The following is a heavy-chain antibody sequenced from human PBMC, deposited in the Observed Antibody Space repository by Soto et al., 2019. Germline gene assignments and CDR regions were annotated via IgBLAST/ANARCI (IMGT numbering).Heavy chain of an antibody. J-gene: IGHJ5*02. CDR3: ARDLGYWRSVTCYREWFDP. V-gene: IGHV1-18*01. Sequence: QVQLVQSGAEVKKPGASVKVSCKASGYTFTTHGISWVRQVPGQGLEWMGWVRGDNGHTNYAQGLQGRVTMTTYTSTNTAYIELRSLISDDTAVYYCARDLGYWRSVTCYREWFDPWCQGTLVTVSS. CDR1: GYTFTTHG. D-gene: IGHD2-2*01. CDR2: VRGDNGHT.